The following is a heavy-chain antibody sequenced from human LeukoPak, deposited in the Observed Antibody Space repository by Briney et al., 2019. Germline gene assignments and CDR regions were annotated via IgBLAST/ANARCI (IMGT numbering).Heavy chain of an antibody. Sequence: GGSVTLFCAASGFTFNSYTMNGLRQAPWKGGEGVTSINISSTDIYCADPVKGRFTISRDNAKNSVFLQMNNLGTANNAVYLCARDDSGASNNDYYGATGFYSRPYYFDNWGQGALVTVSS. CDR3: ARDDSGASNNDYYGATGFYSRPYYFDN. CDR1: GFTFNSYT. V-gene: IGHV3-21*01. CDR2: INISSTDI. J-gene: IGHJ4*02. D-gene: IGHD1-26*01.